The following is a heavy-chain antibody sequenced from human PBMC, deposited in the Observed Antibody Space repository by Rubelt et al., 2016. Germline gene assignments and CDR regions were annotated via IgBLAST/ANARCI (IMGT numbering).Heavy chain of an antibody. CDR3: AKDRAYKQNWYFDL. CDR1: GFPFSTYA. D-gene: IGHD5-24*01. J-gene: IGHJ2*01. Sequence: GESLRLSCAASGFPFSTYAMSWVRQAPGKGLEWVSGISGSGGDTFYADSVKGRFTISRDNSKNTLYLQMNSLRAEDTAVYYCAKDRAYKQNWYFDLWGRGTLVTVSS. CDR2: ISGSGGDT. V-gene: IGHV3-23*01.